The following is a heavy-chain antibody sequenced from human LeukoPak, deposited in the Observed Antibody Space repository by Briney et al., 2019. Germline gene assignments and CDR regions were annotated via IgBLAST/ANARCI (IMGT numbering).Heavy chain of an antibody. CDR2: INHSGST. D-gene: IGHD6-19*01. Sequence: SETLSLTCAVYGGSFSGYYWSWIRQPPGKGLEWIGEINHSGSTNYNPSLKSRVTISVDTSKNQFSLKLSSVTAADTAVHYCARGLAGSGWSSWGQGTMVTVSS. CDR1: GGSFSGYY. V-gene: IGHV4-34*01. J-gene: IGHJ3*01. CDR3: ARGLAGSGWSS.